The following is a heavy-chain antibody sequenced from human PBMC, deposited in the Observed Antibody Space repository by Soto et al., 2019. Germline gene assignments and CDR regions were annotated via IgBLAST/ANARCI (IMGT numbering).Heavy chain of an antibody. Sequence: QVQLVQSGAEVKKPGSSVKVSCKASGGTFSSYAINWVRQAPGQGLEWMGEIIPIFGTANYAQKFQGRVTITAAESTSRAYRALSSVGSEDASVYYCARDCVRHSGGFDYWGQGTLVTVSS. CDR3: ARDCVRHSGGFDY. J-gene: IGHJ4*02. V-gene: IGHV1-69*01. CDR1: GGTFSSYA. CDR2: IIPIFGTA. D-gene: IGHD2-15*01.